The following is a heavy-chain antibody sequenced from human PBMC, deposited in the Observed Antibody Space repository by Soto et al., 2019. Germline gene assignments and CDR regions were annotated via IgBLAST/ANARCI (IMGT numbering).Heavy chain of an antibody. CDR1: GSSLEAYC. CDR3: ARKIYDSDTGPNFQYYFDS. D-gene: IGHD3-22*01. V-gene: IGHV5-10-1*01. J-gene: IGHJ4*02. Sequence: PGAPLKASSTRSGSSLEAYCVTSVCQKPVKGLEWMGRIDPSDSQTYYSPSFRGNVNISATKSITTVFMQWSSLRASDTAMYYCARKIYDSDTGPNFQYYFDSWGQGTPVS. CDR2: IDPSDSQT.